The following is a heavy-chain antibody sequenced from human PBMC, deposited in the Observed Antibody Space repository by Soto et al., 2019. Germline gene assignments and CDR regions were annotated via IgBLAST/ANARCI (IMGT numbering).Heavy chain of an antibody. CDR2: ISFTSSFI. Sequence: EVQLVESGGGLVRPGGSLRLSCAASGFTLWTYTMNWVRQAPGKGLEWVSSISFTSSFIYYADSVKGRFTISRDNAKNSLSLQMNSLRAEDTAIYYCARETSVGAAGNWFDPWGQGTLVTVSS. J-gene: IGHJ5*02. V-gene: IGHV3-21*01. D-gene: IGHD6-13*01. CDR3: ARETSVGAAGNWFDP. CDR1: GFTLWTYT.